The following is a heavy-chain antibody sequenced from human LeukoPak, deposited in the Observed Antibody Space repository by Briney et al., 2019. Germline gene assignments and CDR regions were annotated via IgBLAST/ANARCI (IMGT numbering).Heavy chain of an antibody. D-gene: IGHD1-20*01. J-gene: IGHJ4*02. CDR3: ATITGSTGGAFDY. V-gene: IGHV3-23*01. CDR2: ISGSGGST. CDR1: GFTFSSYA. Sequence: PGGSLRLSCAASGFTFSSYAMSWVRQAPGKGLEWVSAISGSGGSTYCADSVKGRFTISRDNSKNTLYLQMNSLRAEDTAVYYCATITGSTGGAFDYWGQGTLVTVSS.